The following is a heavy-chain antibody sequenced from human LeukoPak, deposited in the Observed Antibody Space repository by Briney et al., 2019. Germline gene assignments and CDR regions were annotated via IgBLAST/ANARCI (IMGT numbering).Heavy chain of an antibody. CDR1: GFTFSSYG. CDR3: AKAVVPAAIPLYYYYGMDV. CDR2: ISYGGSNK. V-gene: IGHV3-30*18. J-gene: IGHJ6*02. Sequence: GASLRLSCAASGFTFSSYGMHWVRQAPGKGLEWVAVISYGGSNKYYADSVKGRFTISRDNSKNTLYLQMNSLRAEDTAVYYCAKAVVPAAIPLYYYYGMDVWGQGTTVTVSS. D-gene: IGHD2-2*01.